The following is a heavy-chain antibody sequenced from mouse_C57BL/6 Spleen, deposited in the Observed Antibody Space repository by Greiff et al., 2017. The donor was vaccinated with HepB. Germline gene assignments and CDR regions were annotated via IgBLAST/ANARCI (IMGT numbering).Heavy chain of an antibody. D-gene: IGHD3-3*01. CDR1: GYTFTSYW. CDR2: IDPSDSYT. CDR3: ARGRDLFAY. J-gene: IGHJ3*01. Sequence: VQLQQSGAELVRPGTSVKLSCKASGYTFTSYWMHWVKQRPGQGLEWIGVIDPSDSYTNYNQKFKGKATLTVDTSSSTAYMQLSSLTSEDSAVYYCARGRDLFAYWGQGTLVTVSA. V-gene: IGHV1-59*01.